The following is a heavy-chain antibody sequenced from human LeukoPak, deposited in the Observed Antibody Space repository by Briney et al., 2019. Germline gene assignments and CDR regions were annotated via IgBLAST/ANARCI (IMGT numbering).Heavy chain of an antibody. D-gene: IGHD6-19*01. CDR1: GFTFSSYG. J-gene: IGHJ6*03. V-gene: IGHV3-33*06. CDR3: AKWGPIAVAGYYYYYYMDV. CDR2: IWYDGSNK. Sequence: GGSLRLSCAASGFTFSSYGMHWVRQAPGKGLEWVAVIWYDGSNKYYADSVKGRFTISRDNSKNTLYLQMNSLRAEDTAVYYCAKWGPIAVAGYYYYYYMDVRGKGATATVSS.